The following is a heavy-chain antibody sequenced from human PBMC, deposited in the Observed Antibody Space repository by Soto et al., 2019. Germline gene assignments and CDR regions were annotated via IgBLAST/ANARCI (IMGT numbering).Heavy chain of an antibody. CDR1: GFTFSHAW. V-gene: IGHV3-15*01. CDR3: CVVKRLDQYSTSGYWFDP. D-gene: IGHD2-15*01. Sequence: GGSLRLSCAASGFTFSHAWMSWVRQAPGKGLEWVGRIKSKADGETKDYGAPVRGRYTISRDDAKDTLYLQMNSLRIEDTAVYYCCVVKRLDQYSTSGYWFDPWGPGTLVTVSS. J-gene: IGHJ5*02. CDR2: IKSKADGETK.